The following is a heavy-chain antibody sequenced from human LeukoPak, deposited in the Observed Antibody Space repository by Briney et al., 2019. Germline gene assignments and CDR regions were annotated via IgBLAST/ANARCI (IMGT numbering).Heavy chain of an antibody. CDR1: GFTVSSNY. V-gene: IGHV3-66*01. CDR2: IYSGGST. D-gene: IGHD3-10*01. CDR3: ARVATYYYGSGSYEEGFAY. J-gene: IGHJ4*02. Sequence: GGSLRLSCAASGFTVSSNYMSWVCQAPGKGLEWVSVIYSGGSTYYADSVKGRFTISRDNSKNTLYLQMNSLRAEDTAVYYCARVATYYYGSGSYEEGFAYWGQGTLVTVSS.